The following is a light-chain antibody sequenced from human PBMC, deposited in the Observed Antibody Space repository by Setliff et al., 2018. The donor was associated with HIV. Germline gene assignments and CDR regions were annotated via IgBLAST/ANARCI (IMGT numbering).Light chain of an antibody. CDR1: FSNIGRST. CDR3: AAWDDSLNAYV. Sequence: VLTQPPSASGTPGQRVTISCSGSFSNIGRSTVNWYQQLPGTAPKLLIFANFQRPSGVPDRFSGSKSGTSASLAISGLQSEDESDYFCAAWDDSLNAYVFGTGTKVTVL. J-gene: IGLJ1*01. V-gene: IGLV1-44*01. CDR2: ANF.